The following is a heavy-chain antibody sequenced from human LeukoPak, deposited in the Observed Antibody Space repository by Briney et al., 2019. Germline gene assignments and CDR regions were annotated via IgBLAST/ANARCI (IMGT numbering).Heavy chain of an antibody. Sequence: SETLSLTCTVSGGSISSSSYSWGWIRQPPGKGLEWIGYIYYSGSTNYNPSLKSRVTISVDTSKNQFSLKLSSVTAADTAVYYCARVSLQTYYYGSGSPRWGAFDIWGQGTMVTVSS. CDR2: IYYSGST. J-gene: IGHJ3*02. D-gene: IGHD3-10*01. CDR3: ARVSLQTYYYGSGSPRWGAFDI. V-gene: IGHV4-61*05. CDR1: GGSISSSSYS.